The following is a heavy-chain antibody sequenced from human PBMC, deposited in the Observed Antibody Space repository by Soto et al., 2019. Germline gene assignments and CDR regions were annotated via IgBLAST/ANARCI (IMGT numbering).Heavy chain of an antibody. V-gene: IGHV1-18*04. J-gene: IGHJ6*02. Sequence: SSVKVSCKASGYTFTSYGISWVRQAPGQGLEWMGWISAYNGNTNYAQKLQGRVTMTTDTSTSTAYMELRSLRSDDTAVYYCARDRGHCTNGVCYTGYYYYYGMDVWGQGTTVTVSS. CDR2: ISAYNGNT. CDR3: ARDRGHCTNGVCYTGYYYYYGMDV. D-gene: IGHD2-8*01. CDR1: GYTFTSYG.